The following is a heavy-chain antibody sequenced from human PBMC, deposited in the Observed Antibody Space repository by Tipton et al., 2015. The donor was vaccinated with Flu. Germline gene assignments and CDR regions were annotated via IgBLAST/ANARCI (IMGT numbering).Heavy chain of an antibody. CDR2: IYTSGST. D-gene: IGHD3-22*01. Sequence: TLSLTCIVSGGSISSGSYYWSWIRQPAGKGLEWIGRIYTSGSTNYNPSLKSRVTISVDTSKNQFSLKLSSVTAADTAVYYCARGVIYYDSSGPITDAFDIWGQGTMVTVSS. V-gene: IGHV4-61*02. CDR3: ARGVIYYDSSGPITDAFDI. J-gene: IGHJ3*02. CDR1: GGSISSGSYY.